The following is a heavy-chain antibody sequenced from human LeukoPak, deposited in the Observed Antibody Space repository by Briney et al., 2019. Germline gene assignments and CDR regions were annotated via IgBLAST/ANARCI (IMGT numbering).Heavy chain of an antibody. CDR2: IRYDGSNK. CDR1: GFTFSSYG. D-gene: IGHD3-22*01. J-gene: IGHJ4*02. V-gene: IGHV3-30*02. CDR3: AKDPADYDSSGYYYG. Sequence: PGGSLRLSCAASGFTFSSYGMHWVRQAPGKGLEWVAFIRYDGSNKYYADSVKGRFTISRDNSKNTLYLQMNSLRAEDTAVYYCAKDPADYDSSGYYYGWGQGTLVTVSS.